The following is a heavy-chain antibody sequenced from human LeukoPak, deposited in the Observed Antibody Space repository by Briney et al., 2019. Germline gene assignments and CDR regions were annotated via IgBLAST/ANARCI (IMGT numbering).Heavy chain of an antibody. CDR1: EFTFSSYA. CDR3: ARAWELDY. V-gene: IGHV3-30*04. CDR2: ISSDGTNE. D-gene: IGHD1-26*01. Sequence: PGGSLRLSCAASEFTFSSYAMHWVRQAPGKGLEWVAVISSDGTNEFYADSVKGRFTISRDNFKNTLYLQMSSLTTEDTAVYYCARAWELDYWGQGTLVTVSS. J-gene: IGHJ4*02.